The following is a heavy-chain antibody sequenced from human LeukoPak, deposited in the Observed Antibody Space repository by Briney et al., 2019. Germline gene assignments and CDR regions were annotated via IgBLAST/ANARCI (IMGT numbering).Heavy chain of an antibody. Sequence: SETLSLTCAVYGGSFSGYYWSWIRQPPGKGLEWIGEINHSGSTNYNPSLKSRVTISVDTSKNQFSLKLSSVTAADTAVYYCARGDYRYYGMGVWGQGTTVTVSS. D-gene: IGHD4/OR15-4a*01. V-gene: IGHV4-34*01. CDR3: ARGDYRYYGMGV. J-gene: IGHJ6*02. CDR2: INHSGST. CDR1: GGSFSGYY.